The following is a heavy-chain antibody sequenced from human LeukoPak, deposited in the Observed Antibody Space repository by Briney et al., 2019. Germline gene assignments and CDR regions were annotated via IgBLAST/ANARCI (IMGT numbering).Heavy chain of an antibody. D-gene: IGHD4-17*01. Sequence: GGSLRLSCAASGFTFSSYEMNWVRQAPGKGLERVSYISSSGSTIYYADSVKGRFTISRDNAKNSLYLQMNSLRAEDTAVYYCARGPPGYTTGYFDYWGQGTLVTVSS. V-gene: IGHV3-48*03. CDR3: ARGPPGYTTGYFDY. CDR1: GFTFSSYE. J-gene: IGHJ4*02. CDR2: ISSSGSTI.